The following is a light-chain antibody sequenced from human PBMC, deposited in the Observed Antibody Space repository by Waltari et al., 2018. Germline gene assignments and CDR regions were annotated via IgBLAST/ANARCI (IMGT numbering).Light chain of an antibody. CDR1: STDVGGYNS. CDR3: SSYTSTTTPHVL. Sequence: QSALTQPASVSGSPGQSITVSCTGTSTDVGGYNSVSWYQQYPGKAPKLIIYDVSKRPSGVSNRFSGSKSGNTASLTISGLQAEDEGDYYCSSYTSTTTPHVLFGGGTELTVL. J-gene: IGLJ2*01. CDR2: DVS. V-gene: IGLV2-14*01.